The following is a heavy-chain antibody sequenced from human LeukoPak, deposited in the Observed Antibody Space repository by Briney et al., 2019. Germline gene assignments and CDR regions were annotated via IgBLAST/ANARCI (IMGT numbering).Heavy chain of an antibody. Sequence: GGSLRLSCAASGFTFSSYAMSWVRQAPGKGLEWVAVISYDGSNKYYADSVKGRFTISRDNSKNTLYLQMNSLRAEDTAVYYCAKAALGYCSGGSCYGDYWGQGTLVTVSS. CDR1: GFTFSSYA. CDR3: AKAALGYCSGGSCYGDY. V-gene: IGHV3-30*18. J-gene: IGHJ4*02. D-gene: IGHD2-15*01. CDR2: ISYDGSNK.